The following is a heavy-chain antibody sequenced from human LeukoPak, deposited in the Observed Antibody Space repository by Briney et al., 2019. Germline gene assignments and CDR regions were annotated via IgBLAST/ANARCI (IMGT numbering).Heavy chain of an antibody. J-gene: IGHJ6*03. V-gene: IGHV1-46*01. CDR2: INPSGGST. Sequence: ASVKVSCKASGYTFTSYYMHWVRQAPGQGLEWMGIINPSGGSTSYAQKFQGRVTMTRDMSTSTVYMELSSLRSEDTAVYYCARSTGTVSAYYYYYMDVWGKGTTVTISS. CDR3: ARSTGTVSAYYYYYMDV. D-gene: IGHD1-1*01. CDR1: GYTFTSYY.